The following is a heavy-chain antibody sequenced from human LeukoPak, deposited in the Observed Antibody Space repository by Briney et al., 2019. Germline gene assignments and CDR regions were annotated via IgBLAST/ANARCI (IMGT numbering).Heavy chain of an antibody. CDR1: GFTVSSNY. CDR2: IYSGGST. D-gene: IGHD3-9*01. V-gene: IGHV3-53*01. Sequence: GGSLRLSCAASGFTVSSNYMSWVRQAPGKGLEWVSVIYSGGSTYYADSVKGRFTISRDNSKNTLYLQMNSLRAEDTAVYYCARAGEYYDTLTGYYPGMYYFDYWGQGTLVTVSS. CDR3: ARAGEYYDTLTGYYPGMYYFDY. J-gene: IGHJ4*02.